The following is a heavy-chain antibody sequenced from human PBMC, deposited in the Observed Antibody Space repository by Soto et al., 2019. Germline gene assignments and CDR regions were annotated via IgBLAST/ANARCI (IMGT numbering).Heavy chain of an antibody. CDR1: GGFLISYY. J-gene: IGHJ5*02. CDR2: VYFSGNT. D-gene: IGHD6-25*01. V-gene: IGHV4-59*01. Sequence: SETLSLTCTVSGGFLISYYWTWIRQSPGKGLEWIGYVYFSGNTNYNPSLKSRVTISIDTSKNQFSLRLASVTAADTAFYYCGSVRPSGYVLSWGQGTLVTVSS. CDR3: GSVRPSGYVLS.